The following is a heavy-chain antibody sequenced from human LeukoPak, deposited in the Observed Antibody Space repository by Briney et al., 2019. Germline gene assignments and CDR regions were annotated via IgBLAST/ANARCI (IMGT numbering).Heavy chain of an antibody. CDR2: IFYSGST. Sequence: SETLSLTCTVSSGSISTSNYYWGWVRQPPGKALEWIGNIFYSGSTYYSPSLKSRVTISVDTSKNQFSLKLSSVTAADTAVYYCARGRLTYYYDSRDAFDIWGQGTMVTVSS. V-gene: IGHV4-39*07. CDR3: ARGRLTYYYDSRDAFDI. CDR1: SGSISTSNYY. D-gene: IGHD3-22*01. J-gene: IGHJ3*02.